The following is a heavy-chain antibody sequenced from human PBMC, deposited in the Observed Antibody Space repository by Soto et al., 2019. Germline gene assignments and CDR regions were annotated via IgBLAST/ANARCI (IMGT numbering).Heavy chain of an antibody. CDR3: ARHIPSGYNDAFDI. V-gene: IGHV2-5*02. D-gene: IGHD3-9*01. CDR1: GFSLSTSGVG. J-gene: IGHJ3*02. CDR2: IYWDDDK. Sequence: QITLKESGPTLVKPTQTLTLTCTFSGFSLSTSGVGVGWIRQPPGKALEWVTLIYWDDDKRYSRSLKSRITITKDTSKSQVVLTMSNMDPVDTGTYYCARHIPSGYNDAFDIRGQGTMVTVSS.